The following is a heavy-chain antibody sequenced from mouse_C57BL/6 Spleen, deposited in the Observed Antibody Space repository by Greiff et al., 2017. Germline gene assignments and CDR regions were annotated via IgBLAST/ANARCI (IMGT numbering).Heavy chain of an antibody. CDR2: IDPSDSYT. Sequence: QVQLKQPGAELVKPGASVKLSCKASGYTFTSYWMQWVKQRPGQGLEWIGEIDPSDSYTNYNQKFKGKATLTVDTSSSTAYMQLSSLTSEDSAVYYCARYLVPWYFDVWGTGTTVTVSS. J-gene: IGHJ1*03. CDR3: ARYLVPWYFDV. CDR1: GYTFTSYW. D-gene: IGHD5-1*01. V-gene: IGHV1-50*01.